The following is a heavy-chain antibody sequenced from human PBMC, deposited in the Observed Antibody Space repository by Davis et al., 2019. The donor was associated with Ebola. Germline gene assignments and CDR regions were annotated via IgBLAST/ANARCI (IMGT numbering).Heavy chain of an antibody. J-gene: IGHJ3*01. CDR3: ARDKPVVITTVEAFDL. D-gene: IGHD3-22*01. Sequence: SETLSLTCTVSGGSISSYYWSWIRQPPGKGLEWIGYIYYSGSTNYNPSLKSRVTISVDTSKNQFSLSLTSVTAADSAIYYCARDKPVVITTVEAFDLWGQGTMVTVSS. CDR1: GGSISSYY. CDR2: IYYSGST. V-gene: IGHV4-59*01.